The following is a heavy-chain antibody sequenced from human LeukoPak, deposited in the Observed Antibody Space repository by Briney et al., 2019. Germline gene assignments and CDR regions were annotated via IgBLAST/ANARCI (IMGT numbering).Heavy chain of an antibody. CDR3: ARGYGYRDLDY. CDR2: IYYSGST. Sequence: SETLSLTCTVSGGSISSYYWSWIRQPPGKGLEWIGYIYYSGSTNYNPSLKSRVTISVDTSKNQFSLKLSSVTAADTAVYYCARGYGYRDLDYWGQGTLVTVSS. J-gene: IGHJ4*02. CDR1: GGSISSYY. D-gene: IGHD5-12*01. V-gene: IGHV4-59*01.